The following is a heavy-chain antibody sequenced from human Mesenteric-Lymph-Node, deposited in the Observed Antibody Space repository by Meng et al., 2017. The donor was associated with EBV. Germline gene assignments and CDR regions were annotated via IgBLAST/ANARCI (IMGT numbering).Heavy chain of an antibody. CDR1: GDTVSNTNDA. V-gene: IGHV6-1*01. J-gene: IGHJ4*02. CDR2: TYYRSKWYN. CDR3: SRESWRAFDY. Sequence: QVQLQQSGPGLVKPSQTLSLTCAHSGDTVSNTNDAWNWIRQSPSRGLEWLGRTYYRSKWYNEYAQSVQGRITINPDTSKSEFSLQLNSVTPDDTAVYYCSRESWRAFDYWGQGTLVTVSS.